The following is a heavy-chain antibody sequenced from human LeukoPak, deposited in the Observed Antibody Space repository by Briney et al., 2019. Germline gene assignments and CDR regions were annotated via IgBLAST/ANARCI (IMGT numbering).Heavy chain of an antibody. CDR2: ISGSGGST. CDR3: AKHWVRGVIIRSYYFDY. CDR1: GFTFSSYA. V-gene: IGHV3-23*01. Sequence: GGSLRLSCAASGFTFSSYAMSWVRQAPGEGLEWVSAISGSGGSTYYADSVKGRFTISRDNSKNTLYLQMNSLRAEDTAVYYCAKHWVRGVIIRSYYFDYWGQGTLVTVSS. D-gene: IGHD3-10*01. J-gene: IGHJ4*02.